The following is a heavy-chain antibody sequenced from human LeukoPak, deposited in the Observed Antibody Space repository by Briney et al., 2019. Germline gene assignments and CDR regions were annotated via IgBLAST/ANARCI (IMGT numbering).Heavy chain of an antibody. Sequence: GRSLRLSCAASGFSFNNYGMLLVRQAPGAGLEWVAFVSRDGRNQHLADSVKGRFTISRDNSQNTISPQTNTLRTEDTAIYYCAKERHSNGYGSYLDSWGQGTLVTVSS. J-gene: IGHJ4*02. CDR1: GFSFNNYG. D-gene: IGHD5-12*01. CDR3: AKERHSNGYGSYLDS. V-gene: IGHV3-30*18. CDR2: VSRDGRNQ.